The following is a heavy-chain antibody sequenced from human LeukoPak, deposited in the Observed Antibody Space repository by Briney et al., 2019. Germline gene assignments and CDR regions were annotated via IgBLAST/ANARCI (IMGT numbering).Heavy chain of an antibody. J-gene: IGHJ5*02. V-gene: IGHV3-74*01. D-gene: IGHD4/OR15-4a*01. CDR2: ISSDGGST. CDR3: ARDFDYGGNFFFP. Sequence: GGSLRLSCAASGFTFSSYSMNWVRQAPGKGLVWVSRISSDGGSTRYADSAKGRFTISRDNAKNTLYLQMNSLRAEDTAVYYCARDFDYGGNFFFPWGQGTLVTVSS. CDR1: GFTFSSYS.